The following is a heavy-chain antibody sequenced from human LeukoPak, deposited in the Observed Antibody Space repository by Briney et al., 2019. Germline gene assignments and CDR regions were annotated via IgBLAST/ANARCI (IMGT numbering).Heavy chain of an antibody. CDR1: GGSISSSSYY. J-gene: IGHJ5*02. Sequence: PSETLSLTCSVSGGSISSSSYYWGWIRQPPGEGLEWIGSIYYSRSTYYNPSLKSRVTISVDTSQHQVYLALSSVTAAGTAVYYCARRFRDSSGWYVWFDPWGQGTLVTVSS. CDR2: IYYSRST. V-gene: IGHV4-39*01. D-gene: IGHD6-19*01. CDR3: ARRFRDSSGWYVWFDP.